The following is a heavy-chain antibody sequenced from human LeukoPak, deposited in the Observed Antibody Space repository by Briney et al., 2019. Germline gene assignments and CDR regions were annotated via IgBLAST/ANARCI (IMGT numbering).Heavy chain of an antibody. CDR3: ARGREGYSYDDAFDI. J-gene: IGHJ3*02. Sequence: GGSLRLSCAASGFTFSSYSMNWVRQAPGKGLEWVSSISTSSSYIYYADSVKGRFTISRDNAKNSLYLQMSSLRAEDTAVYYCARGREGYSYDDAFDIWGQGTMVTVSS. D-gene: IGHD5-18*01. CDR2: ISTSSSYI. V-gene: IGHV3-21*04. CDR1: GFTFSSYS.